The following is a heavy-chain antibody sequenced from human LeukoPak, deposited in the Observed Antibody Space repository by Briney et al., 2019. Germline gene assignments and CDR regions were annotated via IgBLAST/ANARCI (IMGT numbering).Heavy chain of an antibody. CDR3: AREKVYYMDV. J-gene: IGHJ6*03. Sequence: PGGSLRLSCAASGFTFSSYSMNWVRQAPGKGLEWVSSISSSSSYIYYADSVKGRFTISRDNAENALYLQMNSLRAEDTAVYYCAREKVYYMDVWGKGTTVTVSS. CDR2: ISSSSSYI. CDR1: GFTFSSYS. V-gene: IGHV3-21*01.